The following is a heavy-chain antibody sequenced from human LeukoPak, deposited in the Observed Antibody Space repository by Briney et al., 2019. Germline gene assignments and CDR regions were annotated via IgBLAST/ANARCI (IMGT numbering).Heavy chain of an antibody. Sequence: TISRDNSRNTLYLQVNSLRAEDTAVYYCAKGPTVTSGHFDYWGQGTLVTVSS. CDR3: AKGPTVTSGHFDY. D-gene: IGHD4-11*01. V-gene: IGHV3-53*01. J-gene: IGHJ4*02.